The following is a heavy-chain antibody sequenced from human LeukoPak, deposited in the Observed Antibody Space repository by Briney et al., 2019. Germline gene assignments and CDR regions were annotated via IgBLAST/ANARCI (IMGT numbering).Heavy chain of an antibody. D-gene: IGHD3-10*01. CDR2: INPSGGST. CDR3: ARATMVRAPFDY. CDR1: GYTFTSYY. V-gene: IGHV1-46*01. J-gene: IGHJ4*02. Sequence: ASVKVSCKASGYTFTSYYMHWVRQAPGQGLEWMGIINPSGGSTSYAQKFRGRVTMTRDTSTSTVYMELSSLRSEDTAGYYCARATMVRAPFDYWGQGTLVTVSS.